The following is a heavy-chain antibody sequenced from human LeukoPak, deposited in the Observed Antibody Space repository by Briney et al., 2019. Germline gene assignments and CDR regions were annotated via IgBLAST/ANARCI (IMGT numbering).Heavy chain of an antibody. J-gene: IGHJ4*02. CDR1: GGTFSSYA. CDR3: ARVLSDSSGYHTAYYFDY. D-gene: IGHD3-22*01. V-gene: IGHV1-69*05. CDR2: IIPIFGTA. Sequence: SVKVSCKASGGTFSSYAISWVRQAPGQGLEWMGRIIPIFGTANYAQKFQGRVTITTDESTSTAYMELSSLRSEDTAVYYCARVLSDSSGYHTAYYFDYWGQGTLVAVSS.